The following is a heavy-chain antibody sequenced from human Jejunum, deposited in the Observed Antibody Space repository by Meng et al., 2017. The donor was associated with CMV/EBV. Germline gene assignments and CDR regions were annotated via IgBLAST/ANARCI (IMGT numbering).Heavy chain of an antibody. D-gene: IGHD5-18*01. J-gene: IGHJ4*02. V-gene: IGHV3-7*01. CDR1: EVRLSSRG. Sequence: AASEVRLSSRGRRGVGQGTGKGLEREAKKKKEEREKNYEDTGKGRFTSSRDNAKKSLYLQMNSLRVEDTAVYYCAGTWTQLWGQGTLVTVSS. CDR2: KKKEEREK. CDR3: AGTWTQL.